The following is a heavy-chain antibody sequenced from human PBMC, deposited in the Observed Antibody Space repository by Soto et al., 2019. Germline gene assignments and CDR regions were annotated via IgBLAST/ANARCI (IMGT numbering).Heavy chain of an antibody. J-gene: IGHJ4*02. CDR2: NSKDSGRAT. Sequence: LVESGGALVKPGGSLRLSCAASGFIFRDWFRSWIRPAPGKGLEWISYNSKDSGRATRYADSVKGRFTISRDNAKNSLFLPMNNLPVEDTAVYYGAKENWANPDCWGQGTLVTVSS. D-gene: IGHD7-27*01. V-gene: IGHV3-11*01. CDR3: AKENWANPDC. CDR1: GFIFRDWF.